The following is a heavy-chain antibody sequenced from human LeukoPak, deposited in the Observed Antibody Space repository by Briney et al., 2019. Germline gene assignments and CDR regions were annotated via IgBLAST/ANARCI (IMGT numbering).Heavy chain of an antibody. CDR1: GFTFSSYS. CDR2: ISSSSSYI. Sequence: GGSLRLSCAASGFTFSSYSMNWVRQASGKGLEWVSSISSSSSYIYYADSVKGRFTISRDNAKNSLYLQMNSLRAEDTAVYYCARVANVLRYFDWPYYMDVWGQGTLVTVSS. J-gene: IGHJ4*02. V-gene: IGHV3-21*01. D-gene: IGHD3-9*01. CDR3: ARVANVLRYFDWPYYMDV.